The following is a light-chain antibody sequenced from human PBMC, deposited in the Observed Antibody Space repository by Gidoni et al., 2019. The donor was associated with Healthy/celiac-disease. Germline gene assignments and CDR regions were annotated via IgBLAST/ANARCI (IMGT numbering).Light chain of an antibody. CDR1: QSVSSSY. V-gene: IGKV3-20*01. CDR3: QQYGSSPPWT. CDR2: GAS. J-gene: IGKJ1*01. Sequence: EIVLTQSPGTLSLSPGERATLSCRASQSVSSSYLAWYQQKPGQAPRLLIYGASSRATGIPDRFSGSGSGTDFTLTISILEPEDFAVYYCQQYGSSPPWTFXQXTKVEIK.